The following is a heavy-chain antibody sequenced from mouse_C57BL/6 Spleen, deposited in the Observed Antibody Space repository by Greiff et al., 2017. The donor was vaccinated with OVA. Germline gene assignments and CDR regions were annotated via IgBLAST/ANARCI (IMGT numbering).Heavy chain of an antibody. V-gene: IGHV5-17*01. CDR2: ISSGSSTI. J-gene: IGHJ1*03. CDR1: GFTFSDYG. CDR3: ARGRPYWYFDV. Sequence: EVHLVESGGGLVKPGGSLKLSCAASGFTFSDYGMHWVRQAPEKGLEWVAYISSGSSTIYYADTVKGRFTISRDNAKNTLFLQMTSLRSEDTAMYYCARGRPYWYFDVWGTGTTVTVSS.